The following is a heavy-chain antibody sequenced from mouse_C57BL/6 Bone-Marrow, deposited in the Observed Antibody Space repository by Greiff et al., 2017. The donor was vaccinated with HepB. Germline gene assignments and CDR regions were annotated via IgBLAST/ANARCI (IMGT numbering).Heavy chain of an antibody. J-gene: IGHJ3*01. V-gene: IGHV1-50*01. Sequence: QVQLQQPGAEFVKPGASVKLSCKASGYTFTSYWMQWVNQRPGQGLEWIGEIDPSDSYINYNQKFKGKATLTVDTSSSTAYMHLSSLTPEDSAVYYCARLASLLSWFAYWGQGTRVTVSA. CDR3: ARLASLLSWFAY. CDR1: GYTFTSYW. CDR2: IDPSDSYI. D-gene: IGHD1-1*01.